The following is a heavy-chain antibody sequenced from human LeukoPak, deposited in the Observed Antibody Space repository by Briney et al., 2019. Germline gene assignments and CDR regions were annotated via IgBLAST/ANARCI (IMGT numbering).Heavy chain of an antibody. V-gene: IGHV3-20*04. CDR2: INWSGVST. D-gene: IGHD5-18*01. CDR3: AKGKDTLNPYWYFDV. Sequence: GGSLRLSCAASGFSFEDYAMSWARQAPGKGLEWVSGINWSGVSTGYADSVKGRFTISRDNTKNSLFLQLNSLRAEDTAFYYCAKGKDTLNPYWYFDVWGRGTLVSLSS. J-gene: IGHJ2*01. CDR1: GFSFEDYA.